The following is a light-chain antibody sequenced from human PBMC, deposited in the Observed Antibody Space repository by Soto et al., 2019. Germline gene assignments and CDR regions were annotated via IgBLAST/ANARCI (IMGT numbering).Light chain of an antibody. CDR1: QSVSSSY. CDR3: HQYDSSPLT. J-gene: IGKJ4*01. CDR2: GAS. V-gene: IGKV3-20*01. Sequence: EIVLTQSPGTLYLCPGERATLSCRASQSVSSSYLAWYQQKPGQAPTLLIYGASIRATGIPDRFSGSGSGTDFTLTISRLEPEDFAVYYCHQYDSSPLTFGGGNQVDIK.